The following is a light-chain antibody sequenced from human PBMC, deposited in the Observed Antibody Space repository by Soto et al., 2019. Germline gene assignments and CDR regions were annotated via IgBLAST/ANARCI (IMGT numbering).Light chain of an antibody. CDR3: SSYTTRTTLGV. V-gene: IGLV2-14*01. Sequence: QSVLTQPASVSGSPGQSITISCTGTRSDVGGYNYVSWYQQHLGKAPKLMIYEVSNRPSGVSNRFSGSKSGNTASLTISGLQAEDEADYYCSSYTTRTTLGVFGGGTKLTVL. J-gene: IGLJ2*01. CDR2: EVS. CDR1: RSDVGGYNY.